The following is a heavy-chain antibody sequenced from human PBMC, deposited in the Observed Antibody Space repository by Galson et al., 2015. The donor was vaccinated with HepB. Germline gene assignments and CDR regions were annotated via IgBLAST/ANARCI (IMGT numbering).Heavy chain of an antibody. CDR1: GFAFSTYS. Sequence: SLRLSYAASGFAFSTYSMNWVRQAPGKGLEWVSSISSRSSPIYYADSVKGRFTISRDNAKNSLYLQVNSLRAEETAVYYCARADSDISGYSVIYAFDMWGQGTMVTVSS. CDR2: ISSRSSPI. CDR3: ARADSDISGYSVIYAFDM. V-gene: IGHV3-21*01. J-gene: IGHJ3*02. D-gene: IGHD3-22*01.